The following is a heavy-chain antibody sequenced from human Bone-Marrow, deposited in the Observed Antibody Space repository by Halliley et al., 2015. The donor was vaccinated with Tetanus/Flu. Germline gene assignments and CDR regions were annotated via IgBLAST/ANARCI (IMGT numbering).Heavy chain of an antibody. Sequence: WVGHISFGGRPSYNPSLESRATISVDTSKNQFSLKMTSVTAADTAVYYCARGGFSSGDYWGQGTQVTVSS. CDR3: ARGGFSSGDY. D-gene: IGHD6-25*01. V-gene: IGHV4-59*09. CDR2: ISFGGRP. J-gene: IGHJ4*02.